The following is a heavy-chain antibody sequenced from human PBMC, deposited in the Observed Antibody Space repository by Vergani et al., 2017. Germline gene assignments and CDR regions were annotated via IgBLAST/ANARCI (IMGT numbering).Heavy chain of an antibody. V-gene: IGHV3-30*18. CDR1: GFTFSSYG. J-gene: IGHJ4*02. D-gene: IGHD4-17*01. CDR3: ANDGYGDEFFDY. CDR2: ISYDGSNK. Sequence: QVQLVESGGGVVQPGRSLRLSCAASGFTFSSYGMHWVRQAPGKGLEWVAVISYDGSNKYYADSVKGRFTISRDNSKTTLYLQMNSLRAEDTAVYYCANDGYGDEFFDYWGQGTLVTVSS.